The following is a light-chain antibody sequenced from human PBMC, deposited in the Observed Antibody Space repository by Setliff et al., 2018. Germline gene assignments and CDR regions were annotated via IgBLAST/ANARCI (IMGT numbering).Light chain of an antibody. CDR3: CSYAGIYPSLYV. CDR2: DVS. J-gene: IGLJ1*01. Sequence: QSALAQPRSVSGSPGQSVAISCTGTSSDVGGYNYVPWYQQHPGKAPKLIIYDVSKRPSGVPDRFSGSKSANTASLTISGLQGEDEADYYCCSYAGIYPSLYVFGGGTKVTVL. V-gene: IGLV2-11*01. CDR1: SSDVGGYNY.